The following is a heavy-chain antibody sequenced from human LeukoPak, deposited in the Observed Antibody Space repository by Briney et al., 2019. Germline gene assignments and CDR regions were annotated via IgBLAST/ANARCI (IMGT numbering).Heavy chain of an antibody. CDR2: ISAYNGNT. CDR1: GYTFTSYG. Sequence: ASVKVSCKASGYTFTSYGISWVRQAPGQGLEWMGWISAYNGNTNYAQKLQGRVTMTTDTSTSTAYMELRSLRSDDTAVYYCARSLHRHYYHSSGYLAVDPWGQGTLVTVSS. V-gene: IGHV1-18*01. J-gene: IGHJ5*02. D-gene: IGHD3-22*01. CDR3: ARSLHRHYYHSSGYLAVDP.